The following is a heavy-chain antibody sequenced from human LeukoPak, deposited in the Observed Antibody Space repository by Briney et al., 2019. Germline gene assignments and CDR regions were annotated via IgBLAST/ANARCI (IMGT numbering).Heavy chain of an antibody. V-gene: IGHV4-38-2*02. CDR3: ASLDSSWDYFDY. J-gene: IGHJ4*02. D-gene: IGHD3-22*01. CDR1: GYSISSGYY. Sequence: SETLSLTCTVSGYSISSGYYWGWIRQPPGKGLEWIGSIYHSGSTYYNPSLKSRVTISVDTFKNQFSLKLSSVTAADTAVYYCASLDSSWDYFDYWGQGTLVTASS. CDR2: IYHSGST.